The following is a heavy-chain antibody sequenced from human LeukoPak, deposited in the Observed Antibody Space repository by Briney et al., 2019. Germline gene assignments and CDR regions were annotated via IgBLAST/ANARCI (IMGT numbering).Heavy chain of an antibody. CDR2: ISAGGGST. D-gene: IGHD6-13*01. J-gene: IGHJ5*02. CDR1: EFTLSTYA. V-gene: IGHV3-23*01. Sequence: GGSLRLSCADSEFTLSTYAMNWVRQAPGKGLEWVSGISAGGGSTYYADSVKGRFTISRDNSKNTLYLQMNSLTVEDTAVYYCAKSPRSAADNWFDPWGQGTLVTVSS. CDR3: AKSPRSAADNWFDP.